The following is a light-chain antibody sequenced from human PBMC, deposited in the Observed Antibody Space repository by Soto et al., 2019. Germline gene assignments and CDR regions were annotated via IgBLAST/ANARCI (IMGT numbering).Light chain of an antibody. Sequence: QSALTQPASVSXSPGQSITISCTGTSSDVGSYNLVSWYQQHPGKAPKLMIYEGSKWPSGVSNRFSGSKSGNTASLTISGLQAEDEADYYCCSYAGSSTYVVFGGGTKLTVL. V-gene: IGLV2-23*01. CDR1: SSDVGSYNL. CDR3: CSYAGSSTYVV. J-gene: IGLJ2*01. CDR2: EGS.